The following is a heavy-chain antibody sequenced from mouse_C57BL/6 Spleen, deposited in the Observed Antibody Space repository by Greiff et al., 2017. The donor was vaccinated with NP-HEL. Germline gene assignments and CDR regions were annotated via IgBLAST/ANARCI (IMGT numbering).Heavy chain of an antibody. CDR1: GYAFTNYL. CDR3: ARRGYYGNSSYAMDY. D-gene: IGHD2-1*01. CDR2: INPGSGGT. Sequence: VQLKQSGAELVRPGTSVKVSCKASGYAFTNYLIEWVKQRPGQGLEWIGVINPGSGGTNYNEKFKGKATLTADKSSSTAYMQLSSLTSEDSAVYFCARRGYYGNSSYAMDYWGQGTSVTVSS. V-gene: IGHV1-54*01. J-gene: IGHJ4*01.